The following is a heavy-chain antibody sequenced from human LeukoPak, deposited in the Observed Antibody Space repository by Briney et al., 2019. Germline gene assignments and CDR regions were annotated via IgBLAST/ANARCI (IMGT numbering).Heavy chain of an antibody. J-gene: IGHJ4*02. D-gene: IGHD4-23*01. V-gene: IGHV3-30*03. Sequence: GGSLRLSCAASGFTFSSYGMHWVRQAPGKGLEWVAVVSYDGGNKGYADSVKGRFTISRDNSKNTLYLQMNSLSTEDTAVYYCARGYGGQDYFDYWGQGTLVTVSS. CDR1: GFTFSSYG. CDR2: VSYDGGNK. CDR3: ARGYGGQDYFDY.